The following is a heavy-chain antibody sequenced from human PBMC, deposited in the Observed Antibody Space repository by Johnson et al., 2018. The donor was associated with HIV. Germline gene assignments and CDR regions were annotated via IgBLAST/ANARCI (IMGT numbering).Heavy chain of an antibody. CDR1: EFTFSNYA. V-gene: IGHV3-30-3*02. Sequence: VQLVESGGGVVQPGGSLRLSCAASEFTFSNYAYHWVRQAPGKGLEWVAVISYDGSKEHYAESVKGRFTISRDISKNTMYLQMNSLRVEDTALYYCVNDIGSGRSSWTFRLDPFDIWGQGSMVTVSS. D-gene: IGHD2-15*01. CDR2: ISYDGSKE. J-gene: IGHJ3*02. CDR3: VNDIGSGRSSWTFRLDPFDI.